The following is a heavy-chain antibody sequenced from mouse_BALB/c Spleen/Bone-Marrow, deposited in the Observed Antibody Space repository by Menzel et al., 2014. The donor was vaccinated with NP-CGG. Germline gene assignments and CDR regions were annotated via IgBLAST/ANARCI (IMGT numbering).Heavy chain of an antibody. CDR3: AREGLRRRAARDD. CDR2: ISGGGSYT. CDR1: GFTFSNYG. J-gene: IGHJ4*01. Sequence: VLLVESGGGLVKSGGSLKLSCAASGFTFSNYGMSWVRQTPEKRLEWVATISGGGSYTFYSDSVKGRFTISRDNAKNTLYLEMSSLRSEDTAMYYCAREGLRRRAARDDWGQGTSVTASA. V-gene: IGHV5-9-1*01. D-gene: IGHD2-4*01.